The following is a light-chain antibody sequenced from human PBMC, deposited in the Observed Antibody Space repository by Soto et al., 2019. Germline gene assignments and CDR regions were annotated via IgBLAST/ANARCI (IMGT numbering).Light chain of an antibody. CDR2: HAS. Sequence: EIVMTQSPATLSVSPGERATLSCRANESVYRNLAGYHQRPGQAPRLLIFHASTRATGITARFTGSGSGTEFTLTVSSLQSEDFAVYYCQQFNKWPPFTFGPGTKVDIK. V-gene: IGKV3-15*01. CDR3: QQFNKWPPFT. J-gene: IGKJ3*01. CDR1: ESVYRN.